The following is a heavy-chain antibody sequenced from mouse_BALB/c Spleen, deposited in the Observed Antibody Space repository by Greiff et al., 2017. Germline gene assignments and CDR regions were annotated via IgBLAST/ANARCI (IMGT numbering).Heavy chain of an antibody. CDR1: GDSITSGY. V-gene: IGHV3-8*02. J-gene: IGHJ4*01. CDR2: ISYSGST. D-gene: IGHD2-10*01. Sequence: DVQLQESGPSLVKPSQTLSLTCSVTGDSITSGYWNWIRKFPGNKLEYMGYISYSGSTYYNPSLKSRISITRDTSKNQYYLQLNSVTTEDTATYYCARRSYYGNYALAMDYWGQGTSVTVSS. CDR3: ARRSYYGNYALAMDY.